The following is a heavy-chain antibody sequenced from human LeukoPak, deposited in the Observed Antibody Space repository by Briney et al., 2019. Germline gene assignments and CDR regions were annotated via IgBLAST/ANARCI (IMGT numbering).Heavy chain of an antibody. CDR2: INHRGSI. D-gene: IGHD2/OR15-2a*01. V-gene: IGHV4-34*01. J-gene: IGHJ4*02. Sequence: SETLSLTCAVYGGSFSGYYWRWMRQPPGKGLEWIWEINHRGSINHNPSLRSRVTISVDASKNQVYLKLSCVTAADTAVYYCARRGEGPEWYSFHYWGQGTLLTVSS. CDR3: ARRGEGPEWYSFHY. CDR1: GGSFSGYY.